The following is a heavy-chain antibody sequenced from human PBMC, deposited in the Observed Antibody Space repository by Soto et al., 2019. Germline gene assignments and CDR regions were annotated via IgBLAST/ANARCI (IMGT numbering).Heavy chain of an antibody. D-gene: IGHD1-1*01. CDR1: GDTLPGNY. V-gene: IGHV1-2*02. J-gene: IGHJ6*02. Sequence: ASVKVSCKASGDTLPGNYIHWLRQAPGQGLEWMGWVDPNSGGANYARKFQGRVTMTRDTSISTAYMELSRLRSDDTAVYYCAREVWSHYGLDVWGQGTTVTVS. CDR2: VDPNSGGA. CDR3: AREVWSHYGLDV.